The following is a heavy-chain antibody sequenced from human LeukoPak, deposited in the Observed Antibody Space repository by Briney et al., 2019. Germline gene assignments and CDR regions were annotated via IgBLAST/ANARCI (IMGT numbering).Heavy chain of an antibody. CDR1: GYTFTGYY. CDR3: ARDRDYCSGTSCYNWFDP. J-gene: IGHJ5*02. V-gene: IGHV1-69*13. CDR2: IIPMFGTA. D-gene: IGHD2-2*01. Sequence: SVKVSCKASGYTFTGYYMHWVRQAPGQGLEWMGGIIPMFGTANYAQKFQGRVTITADESTSTAYMELSSLRSEDTAVYYCARDRDYCSGTSCYNWFDPWGQGTLVTVSS.